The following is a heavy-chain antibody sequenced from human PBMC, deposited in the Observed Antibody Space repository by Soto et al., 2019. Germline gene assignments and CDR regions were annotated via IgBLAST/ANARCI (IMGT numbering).Heavy chain of an antibody. Sequence: QVQLQESGPGLVKPSQTLSLTCTVSGGSISTDDHFWSWIRQPPGKGLEWIGYIYHSGSTHYNPSPKRRLFISLDTSKNQFSLQLTSVTAADTAVYYCATVRSRWNIDYWGQGTLVTVSS. CDR3: ATVRSRWNIDY. D-gene: IGHD6-13*01. V-gene: IGHV4-30-4*01. CDR1: GGSISTDDHF. CDR2: IYHSGST. J-gene: IGHJ4*02.